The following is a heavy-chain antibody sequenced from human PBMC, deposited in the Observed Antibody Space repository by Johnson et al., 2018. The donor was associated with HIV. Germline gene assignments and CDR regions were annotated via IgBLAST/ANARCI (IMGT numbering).Heavy chain of an antibody. V-gene: IGHV3-15*01. J-gene: IGHJ3*02. CDR2: IKSISDGGPT. D-gene: IGHD3-3*01. CDR3: TTNFWSGFYPDAFDI. Sequence: VQLVESGGGVVQPGGSLRLSCAASGFTFSSYAMSWVRQAPGKGLEWVGRIKSISDGGPTDYAAPVRGRFSISRDDSETTGYLQMNSLKIEDTAVYYCTTNFWSGFYPDAFDIWGQGTMVTVSS. CDR1: GFTFSSYA.